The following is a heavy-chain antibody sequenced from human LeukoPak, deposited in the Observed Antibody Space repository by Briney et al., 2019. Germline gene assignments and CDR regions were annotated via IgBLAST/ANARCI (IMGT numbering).Heavy chain of an antibody. CDR2: IKQDGSEK. Sequence: SGGSLRLSCAASGFTFSTYWMTWVRQAPGKGLEWVANIKQDGSEKYYVDSVKGRFTVSRDNAKNSLYLQMNSLRAEDTAVYYCARVPKDTAMNAYYFDYWGQGTLVTVSS. D-gene: IGHD5-18*01. CDR1: GFTFSTYW. V-gene: IGHV3-7*01. CDR3: ARVPKDTAMNAYYFDY. J-gene: IGHJ4*02.